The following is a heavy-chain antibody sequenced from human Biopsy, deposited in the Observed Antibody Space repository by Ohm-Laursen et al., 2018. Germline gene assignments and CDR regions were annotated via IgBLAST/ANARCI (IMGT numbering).Heavy chain of an antibody. CDR2: IFYGGIT. V-gene: IGHV4-39*01. CDR3: ARHPTGFWFDP. J-gene: IGHJ5*02. Sequence: GTLSLTCTVSGGSISSETNYWGWIRQPPGKGLEWIGSIFYGGITYYNPSLKSRVTISVDTSKNQFSLNLSSVTGADTAVYYCARHPTGFWFDPWGQGTLVTVSS. CDR1: GGSISSETNY.